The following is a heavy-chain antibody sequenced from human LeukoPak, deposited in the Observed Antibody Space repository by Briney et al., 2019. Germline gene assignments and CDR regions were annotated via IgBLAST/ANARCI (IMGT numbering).Heavy chain of an antibody. Sequence: GGSLRLSCAASGFTFSSYAMSWVRQAPGKGLEWVSAISGSGGSTYYADSVKGRFTISRDNSKNTLYLQMNSLRAEDTAVYYCAKSSRRHAWFGELLGGILFDYWGQGTLVTVSS. V-gene: IGHV3-23*01. J-gene: IGHJ4*02. CDR1: GFTFSSYA. D-gene: IGHD3-10*01. CDR3: AKSSRRHAWFGELLGGILFDY. CDR2: ISGSGGST.